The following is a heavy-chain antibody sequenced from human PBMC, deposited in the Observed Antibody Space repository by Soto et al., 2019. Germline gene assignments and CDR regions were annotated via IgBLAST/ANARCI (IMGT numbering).Heavy chain of an antibody. CDR2: IYPGDSDT. CDR3: ARALRDYYYGMDV. Sequence: GESLKISCKGSGDSFTGYWIGLVHQRPGKGLEWMGIIYPGDSDTRYSPSFQGQVTISADKSISTAYLQWSSLKASDTAMYYCARALRDYYYGMDVWGQGTTVTVSS. V-gene: IGHV5-51*07. CDR1: GDSFTGYW. J-gene: IGHJ6*02.